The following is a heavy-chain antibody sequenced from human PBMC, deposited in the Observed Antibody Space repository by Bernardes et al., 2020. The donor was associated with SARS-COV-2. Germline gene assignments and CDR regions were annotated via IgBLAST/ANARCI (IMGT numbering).Heavy chain of an antibody. Sequence: ASVKVSCKASGYTFTSYGISWVRQAPGQGLEWMGWISAYNGNTNYAQKLQGRVTMTTDTSTSTAYMELRSLRSDDTAVYYCARDEAITMVRGVLPSRHITYYYYGMDVWGQGTTVTVSS. V-gene: IGHV1-18*01. D-gene: IGHD3-10*01. CDR1: GYTFTSYG. CDR3: ARDEAITMVRGVLPSRHITYYYYGMDV. J-gene: IGHJ6*02. CDR2: ISAYNGNT.